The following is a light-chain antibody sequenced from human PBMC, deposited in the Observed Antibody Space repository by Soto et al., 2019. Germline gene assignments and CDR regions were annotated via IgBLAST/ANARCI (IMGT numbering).Light chain of an antibody. CDR2: EVS. V-gene: IGLV2-8*01. CDR3: SSYAGTSNLYF. J-gene: IGLJ1*01. Sequence: QSALTQTPSASGSPGQSVTISCTGTSSDVGAYNYVSWYQQHPGKAPKLMIYEVSKRPSGVPDRFSGSKSGNTASLTVSGLQAEDEADYYCSSYAGTSNLYFFGTGTKVTVL. CDR1: SSDVGAYNY.